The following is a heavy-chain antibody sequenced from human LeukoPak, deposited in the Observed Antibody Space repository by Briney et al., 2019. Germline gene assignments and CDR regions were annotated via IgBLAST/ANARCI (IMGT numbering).Heavy chain of an antibody. V-gene: IGHV1-24*01. Sequence: GASVKVSCKVSGYTLTALSMHWVRQAPGKGLEWMGGFDPEDGETIYAQKFQGRVTMTRDTSISTAYMELSSLRSDDTAVYYCARSNIATRRGDNWFDPWGQGTLVTVSS. J-gene: IGHJ5*02. CDR2: FDPEDGET. CDR1: GYTLTALS. CDR3: ARSNIATRRGDNWFDP. D-gene: IGHD6-6*01.